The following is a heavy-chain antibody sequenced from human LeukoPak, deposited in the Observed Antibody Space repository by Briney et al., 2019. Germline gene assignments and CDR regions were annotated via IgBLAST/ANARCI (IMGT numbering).Heavy chain of an antibody. CDR2: INSDGSDT. CDR3: ARGGSPPEALGDAFDI. D-gene: IGHD1-26*01. CDR1: GFTFSSSA. Sequence: GGSLRLSCAASGFTFSSSAMSWVRQAPGKGLVRVSRINSDGSDTRYADSVKGRFTISRDNAKNTLSLQMNSLRVEDTAVYFCARGGSPPEALGDAFDIWGQGTMVTVSS. J-gene: IGHJ3*02. V-gene: IGHV3-74*01.